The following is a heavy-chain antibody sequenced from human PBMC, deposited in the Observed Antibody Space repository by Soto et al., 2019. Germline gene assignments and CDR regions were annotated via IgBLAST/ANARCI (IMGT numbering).Heavy chain of an antibody. CDR2: IDPSDSYT. CDR3: ARRPVNGIAAAGAGPYGMDV. D-gene: IGHD6-13*01. J-gene: IGHJ6*02. V-gene: IGHV5-10-1*03. CDR1: GYSFTSYW. Sequence: EVQLVQSGAEVKKPGESLRISCKGSGYSFTSYWISWVRQMPGKDLEWMGRIDPSDSYTNYSPSFQGHVTISADKSISTAYLQWSRLKASDTAMYYCARRPVNGIAAAGAGPYGMDVWGQGTTVTVSS.